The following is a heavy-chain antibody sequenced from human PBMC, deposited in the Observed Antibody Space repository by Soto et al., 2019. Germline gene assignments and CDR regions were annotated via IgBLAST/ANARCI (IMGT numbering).Heavy chain of an antibody. Sequence: GGSLRLSCAASGFTFSSSWMHWVRQAPGKGLVWVSRINSDGSSTRYVDSVKGRFTISRDNAKNTLYLQMNSLRAEDTAVYYCVRDYMVRGRDSNWFDPWGQGTLVTSPQ. J-gene: IGHJ5*02. CDR1: GFTFSSSW. D-gene: IGHD3-10*01. V-gene: IGHV3-74*01. CDR3: VRDYMVRGRDSNWFDP. CDR2: INSDGSST.